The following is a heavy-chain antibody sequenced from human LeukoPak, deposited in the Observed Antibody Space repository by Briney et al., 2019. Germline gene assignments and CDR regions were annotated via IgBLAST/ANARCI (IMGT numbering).Heavy chain of an antibody. CDR2: FDPEDGET. CDR1: GGTFSSYA. V-gene: IGHV1-24*01. CDR3: ATCGGFCDY. J-gene: IGHJ4*02. D-gene: IGHD3-10*01. Sequence: ASVKVSCKASGGTFSSYAISWVRQAPGKGLEWMGGFDPEDGETIYAQKFQGRVTMTEDTSTDTAYMELSSLRSEDTAVYYCATCGGFCDYWGQGTLVTVSS.